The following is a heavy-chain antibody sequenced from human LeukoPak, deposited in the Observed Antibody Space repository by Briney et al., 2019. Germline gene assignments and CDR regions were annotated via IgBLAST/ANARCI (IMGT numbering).Heavy chain of an antibody. J-gene: IGHJ4*02. V-gene: IGHV3-23*01. CDR3: AKVVVVPAATTKTYYFDF. CDR1: GFTFSNHG. Sequence: GGSLRLSCAASGFTFSNHGMNWVRQAPGKGLEWVSGISPSGDITYYADSVKGRFIISRDTSKNTLFLQMNSLRAEDTALYYCAKVVVVPAATTKTYYFDFWGQGTLVTVSS. CDR2: ISPSGDIT. D-gene: IGHD2-2*01.